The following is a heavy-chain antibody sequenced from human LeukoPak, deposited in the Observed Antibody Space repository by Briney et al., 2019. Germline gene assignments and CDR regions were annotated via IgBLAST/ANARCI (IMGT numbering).Heavy chain of an antibody. CDR2: ISSTSSYT. CDR1: GFTFSIFA. V-gene: IGHV3-21*05. D-gene: IGHD2-2*01. Sequence: GGSLRLSCAASGFTFSIFAMTWVRQAPGKGLEWVSYISSTSSYTKYADSVKGRFTISRDNAKNSLYLQMNSLRAEDTAVYYCARGSYQLLFWGQGTLVTVSS. CDR3: ARGSYQLLF. J-gene: IGHJ4*02.